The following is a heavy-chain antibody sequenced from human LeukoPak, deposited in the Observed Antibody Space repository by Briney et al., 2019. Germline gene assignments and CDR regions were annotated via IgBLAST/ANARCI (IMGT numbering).Heavy chain of an antibody. CDR3: AKDGGRSRRAFDI. D-gene: IGHD1-26*01. V-gene: IGHV3-30*02. Sequence: PGRSLRLSRAASGFTFSSYGMHWVRQAPGKGLEWVAFIRYDGSNKYYADSVKGRFTISRDNSKNTLYLQMNSLRAEDTAVYYCAKDGGRSRRAFDIWGQGTMVTVSS. J-gene: IGHJ3*02. CDR2: IRYDGSNK. CDR1: GFTFSSYG.